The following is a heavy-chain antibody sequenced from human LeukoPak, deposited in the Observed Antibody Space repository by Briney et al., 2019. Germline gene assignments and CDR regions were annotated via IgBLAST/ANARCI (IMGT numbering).Heavy chain of an antibody. V-gene: IGHV1-69*13. CDR1: GGTFISYA. CDR2: IIPIFGTA. J-gene: IGHJ4*02. D-gene: IGHD6-13*01. Sequence: ASVKVSCKASGGTFISYAISWVRQAPGQGLEWMGGIIPIFGTANYAQKFQGRVTITADESTSTAYMELSSLRSEDTAVYYCARGPEAAAGTWIDYWGQGTLVTVSS. CDR3: ARGPEAAAGTWIDY.